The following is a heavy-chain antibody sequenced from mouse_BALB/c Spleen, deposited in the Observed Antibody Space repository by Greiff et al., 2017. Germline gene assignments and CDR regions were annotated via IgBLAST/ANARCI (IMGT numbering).Heavy chain of an antibody. CDR3: ARPDGYSYAMDY. J-gene: IGHJ4*01. V-gene: IGHV5-9-3*01. D-gene: IGHD2-3*01. CDR1: GFTFSSYT. Sequence: EVQLVESGGGLVKPGGSLKLSCAASGFTFSSYTMSWVRQTPEKRLEWVATISSGGSYTYYPDSVKGRFTISRDNAKNTLYLEMSSLRSEDTAMYYCARPDGYSYAMDYWGQGTSVTVSS. CDR2: ISSGGSYT.